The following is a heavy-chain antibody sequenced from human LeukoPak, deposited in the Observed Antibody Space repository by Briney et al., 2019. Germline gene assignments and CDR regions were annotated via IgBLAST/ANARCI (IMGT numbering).Heavy chain of an antibody. CDR2: ISSSGSTK. J-gene: IGHJ4*02. CDR1: GITFSSYS. Sequence: LSGGSLRLSCGASGITFSSYSMNWVRQAPGKGLEWVSYISSSGSTKYYADSVKGRFTISRDNARNSLYLQMNSLRAEDTAVYFCARRLPSDYWGQGTLVTVSS. V-gene: IGHV3-48*01. CDR3: ARRLPSDY. D-gene: IGHD4-11*01.